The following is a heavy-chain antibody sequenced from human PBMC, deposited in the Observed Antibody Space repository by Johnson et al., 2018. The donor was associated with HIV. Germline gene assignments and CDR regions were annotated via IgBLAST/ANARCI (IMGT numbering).Heavy chain of an antibody. J-gene: IGHJ3*01. D-gene: IGHD3-16*01. CDR2: IYSDGTT. Sequence: VQLVESGGGLVQPGGSLRLSCAASGFTFSSYAMSWVRQAPGKGLEWVSVIYSDGTTYYADSVKGRFTISRDTSKNTLYLQMNSLRAEDTAIYYCARDPSFWGQGTMVTVSS. V-gene: IGHV3-66*01. CDR3: ARDPSF. CDR1: GFTFSSYA.